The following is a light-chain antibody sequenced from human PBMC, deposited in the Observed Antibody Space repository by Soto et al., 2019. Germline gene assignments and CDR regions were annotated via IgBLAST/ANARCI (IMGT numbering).Light chain of an antibody. Sequence: TTQSPSTLPVSPGDRDTLSCSTSQSVDSRLAWYQHKPGQAPRLLIYGASNRATGIPARFSGSGSGTEFTLTIDSLQSEDFVVYYCQQYSNWPLLSFGGGTKVDI. CDR3: QQYSNWPLLS. CDR2: GAS. J-gene: IGKJ4*01. CDR1: QSVDSR. V-gene: IGKV3-15*01.